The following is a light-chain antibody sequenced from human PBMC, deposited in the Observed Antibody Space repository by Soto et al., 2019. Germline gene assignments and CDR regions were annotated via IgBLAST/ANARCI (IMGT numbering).Light chain of an antibody. V-gene: IGLV4-69*01. CDR1: SGHSSFA. CDR2: INSDGSH. Sequence: QPVLTQSPSASASLGASVKLTCTLSSGHSSFAIAWHQQQPEKGPRYLMKINSDGSHTKGDGIPDRFSGSGSGAERYLTISSLQSEYEAEYYCQTWGTGIVFGGGTKVTVL. CDR3: QTWGTGIV. J-gene: IGLJ2*01.